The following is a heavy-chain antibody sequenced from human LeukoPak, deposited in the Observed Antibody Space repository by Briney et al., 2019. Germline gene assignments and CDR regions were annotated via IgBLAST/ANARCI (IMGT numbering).Heavy chain of an antibody. D-gene: IGHD3-10*02. J-gene: IGHJ6*04. CDR3: AELGITMIGGV. CDR2: ISSSGSTI. Sequence: LPGGSLRLSCAASGFTFSSYEMYWVRQAPGKGLEWVSYISSSGSTIYYADSVKGRFTISRDNAKNSLYLQMNSLRAEDTAVYYCAELGITMIGGVWGKGTTVTISS. V-gene: IGHV3-48*03. CDR1: GFTFSSYE.